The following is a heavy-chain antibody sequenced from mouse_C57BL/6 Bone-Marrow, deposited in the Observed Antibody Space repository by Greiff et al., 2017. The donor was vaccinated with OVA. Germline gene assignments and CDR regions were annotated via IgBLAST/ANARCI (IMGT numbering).Heavy chain of an antibody. V-gene: IGHV5-17*01. CDR3: ASPYYYGPMDY. D-gene: IGHD1-1*01. Sequence: EVKLMESGGGLVKPGGSLKLSCAASGFTFSDYGMHWVRQAPEKGLEWVAYISSGSSTIYYADTVKGRFTISRDNAKNTLFLQMTSLRSEDTAMYYCASPYYYGPMDYWGQGTSVTVSS. J-gene: IGHJ4*01. CDR2: ISSGSSTI. CDR1: GFTFSDYG.